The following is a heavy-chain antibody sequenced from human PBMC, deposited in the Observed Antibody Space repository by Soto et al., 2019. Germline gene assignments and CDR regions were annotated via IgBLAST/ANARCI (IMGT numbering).Heavy chain of an antibody. V-gene: IGHV4-34*01. CDR2: INHSGST. J-gene: IGHJ4*02. Sequence: PSETLSLTCAVYGGSFSGYYWSWIRQPPGKGLEWIGEINHSGSTNYNPSLKSRVTISVDTSKNQFSLKLSSVTAADTAVYYCARDRYYGSGSYYKGRTTRRFDYWGQGTLVTVSS. CDR1: GGSFSGYY. D-gene: IGHD3-10*01. CDR3: ARDRYYGSGSYYKGRTTRRFDY.